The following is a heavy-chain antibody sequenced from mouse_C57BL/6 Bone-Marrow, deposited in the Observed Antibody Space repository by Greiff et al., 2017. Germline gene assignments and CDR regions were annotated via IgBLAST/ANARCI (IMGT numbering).Heavy chain of an antibody. D-gene: IGHD3-1*01. J-gene: IGHJ2*01. CDR3: ARSGPRGRSFDY. Sequence: QVQLQQPGAELVKPGASVKMSCKASGYTFTSYWITWVKQRPGQGLEWIGDIYPTSGRTNYNEQFKSKAILTVDTSSNTAYMQLSSLTSEDSAVFYCARSGPRGRSFDYWGQGTTLTVSS. CDR2: IYPTSGRT. V-gene: IGHV1-55*01. CDR1: GYTFTSYW.